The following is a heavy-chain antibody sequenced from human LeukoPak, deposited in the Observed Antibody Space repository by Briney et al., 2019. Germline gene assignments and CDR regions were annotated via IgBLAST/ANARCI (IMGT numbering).Heavy chain of an antibody. CDR1: GGSISSYY. J-gene: IGHJ5*02. CDR2: IYYSGST. D-gene: IGHD2-2*01. Sequence: SETLCLTCTVSGGSISSYYWSWVRQPPGKGLEWIGNIYYSGSTNYNPSLKSRVTISVDTFKNQFSLKLSSVTAADTAVYYCARGIVVVPAAMVIGWFDPWGQGTLVTVSS. V-gene: IGHV4-59*01. CDR3: ARGIVVVPAAMVIGWFDP.